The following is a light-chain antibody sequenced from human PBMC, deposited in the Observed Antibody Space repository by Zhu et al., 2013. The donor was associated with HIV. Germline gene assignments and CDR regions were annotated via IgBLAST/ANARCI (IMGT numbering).Light chain of an antibody. Sequence: LTQPASVSVSPGQTASITCSGDKLGNKYACWYQQKPGQSPVLVIYQDTKRPSGIPERFSGSNSGNTATLTISGTQAMDEADYYCQAWDSSTGVFGTGTKVTV. J-gene: IGLJ1*01. CDR2: QDT. CDR1: KLGNKY. V-gene: IGLV3-1*01. CDR3: QAWDSSTGV.